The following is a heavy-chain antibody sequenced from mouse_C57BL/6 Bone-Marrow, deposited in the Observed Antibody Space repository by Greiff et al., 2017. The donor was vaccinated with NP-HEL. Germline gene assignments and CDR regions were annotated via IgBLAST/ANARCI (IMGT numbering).Heavy chain of an antibody. D-gene: IGHD1-1*01. Sequence: QVQLKQPGAELVRPGTSVKLSCKASGYTFTSYWMHWVKQRPGQGLEWIGVIDPSDSYTNYNQKFKGKATLTVDTSSSTAYMQLSSLTSEDSAVYYCARSPWVVEKDYWGQGTSLTVSS. CDR2: IDPSDSYT. V-gene: IGHV1-59*01. CDR1: GYTFTSYW. J-gene: IGHJ2*02. CDR3: ARSPWVVEKDY.